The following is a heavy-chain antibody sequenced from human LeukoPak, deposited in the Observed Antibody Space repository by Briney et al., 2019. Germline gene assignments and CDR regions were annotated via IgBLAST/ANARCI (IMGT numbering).Heavy chain of an antibody. CDR1: GFTVSSNY. J-gene: IGHJ4*02. CDR2: IKEDGSEK. V-gene: IGHV3-7*01. D-gene: IGHD1-26*01. CDR3: ARDTPSGSYYFDY. Sequence: GGSLRLSCAASGFTVSSNYMSWVRQAPGKGLEWVANIKEDGSEKNYVDSVKGRFTISRDKAKNSLYLQMNSLRVEDTAIYYCARDTPSGSYYFDYWGQGILVTVSS.